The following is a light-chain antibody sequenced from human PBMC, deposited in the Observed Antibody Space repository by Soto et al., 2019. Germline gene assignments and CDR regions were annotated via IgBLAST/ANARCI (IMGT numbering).Light chain of an antibody. Sequence: QSALTQPVSVSGSPGQSITLSCTGTSNDVGTYNLVSWYQQHPGKAPKLIIFEGFKRPSGVSNRFSGSKSGNTASLTISGVQAEDEADYYCSSYAGSTTYVFGTGTKVTVL. V-gene: IGLV2-23*01. CDR1: SNDVGTYNL. J-gene: IGLJ1*01. CDR2: EGF. CDR3: SSYAGSTTYV.